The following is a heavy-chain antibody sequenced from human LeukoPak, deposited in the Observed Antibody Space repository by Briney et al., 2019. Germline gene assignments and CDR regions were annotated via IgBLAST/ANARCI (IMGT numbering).Heavy chain of an antibody. J-gene: IGHJ4*02. CDR1: GFTFSTYA. D-gene: IGHD3-10*01. CDR2: ISGSGGRA. V-gene: IGHV3-23*01. CDR3: AKVTYGSGTYGAFDY. Sequence: GGSLRLSCAASGFTFSTYAMSWVRQAPGKGLEWVSAISGSGGRAYYADSVKGRFTISRDNAKNSLYLQMNSLRAEDTAVYYCAKVTYGSGTYGAFDYWGQGTLVTVSS.